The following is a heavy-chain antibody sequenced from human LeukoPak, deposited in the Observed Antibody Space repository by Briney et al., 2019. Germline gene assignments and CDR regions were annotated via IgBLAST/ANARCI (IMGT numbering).Heavy chain of an antibody. Sequence: GGSLRLSCAASGFTFSSYAMGWVRQAPGEGLEWVSGISGSGGSTYYADSGKGRFTISRDNSKNTLYLQMNSLRAEDTAVYYCAKARNYYDSSGYWDYWGQGTLVTVSS. J-gene: IGHJ4*02. CDR3: AKARNYYDSSGYWDY. CDR2: ISGSGGST. V-gene: IGHV3-23*01. CDR1: GFTFSSYA. D-gene: IGHD3-22*01.